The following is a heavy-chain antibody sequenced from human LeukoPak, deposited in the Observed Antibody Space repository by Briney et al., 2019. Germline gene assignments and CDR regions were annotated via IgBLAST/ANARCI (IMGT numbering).Heavy chain of an antibody. CDR2: IKSKTHGGTT. Sequence: GGSLRLSCAVSGFTFSNAWMTWVRQAPGKGLEWLGRIKSKTHGGTTDYGAVKGRFTISRDNPKNTLYLQMNSLRVEDAAVYYCARAAPLGAVVRGGRNYFAPWGQGTLVTVSS. J-gene: IGHJ5*02. CDR1: GFTFSNAW. V-gene: IGHV3-15*01. CDR3: ARAAPLGAVVRGGRNYFAP. D-gene: IGHD3-10*01.